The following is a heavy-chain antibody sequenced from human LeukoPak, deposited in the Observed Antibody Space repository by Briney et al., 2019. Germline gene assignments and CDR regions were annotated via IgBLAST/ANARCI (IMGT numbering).Heavy chain of an antibody. J-gene: IGHJ4*02. D-gene: IGHD2-15*01. CDR2: IYYSGST. CDR3: ARGPPYLLFDY. CDR1: GGSISSYY. Sequence: SETLSLTCTVSGGSISSYYWSWIQQPPGKGREWIGYIYYSGSTNYNPSLKSRVTISVDTSKNQFSLKLSSVTAADTAVYYCARGPPYLLFDYWGQGTLVTVSS. V-gene: IGHV4-59*01.